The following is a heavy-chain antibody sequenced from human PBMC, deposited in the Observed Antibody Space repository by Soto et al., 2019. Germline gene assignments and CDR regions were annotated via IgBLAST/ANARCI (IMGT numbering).Heavy chain of an antibody. J-gene: IGHJ6*03. CDR3: ARPHSYDFWTPQPPPYYYMDV. CDR1: GGSISSSSYY. CDR2: IYYSGST. D-gene: IGHD3-3*01. V-gene: IGHV4-39*01. Sequence: SETLSLTCTVSGGSISSSSYYWGWIRQPPGKGLEWIGSIYYSGSTYYNPSLKSRVTISVDTSKNQFSLKLSSVTAADTAVYYCARPHSYDFWTPQPPPYYYMDVWGKGTTVTVSS.